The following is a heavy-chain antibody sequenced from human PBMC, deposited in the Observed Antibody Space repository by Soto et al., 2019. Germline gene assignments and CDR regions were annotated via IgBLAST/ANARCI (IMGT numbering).Heavy chain of an antibody. CDR3: ARGWNSDY. CDR2: INLDGSST. V-gene: IGHV3-74*01. Sequence: GGSLRLSCAASGFTFSSYWMHWVRQAPGKGLAWVSHINLDGSSTYYADSVKGRITISRDNAKNTLYLQMSSLRAEDTAVYYCARGWNSDYWGQGTLVTVSS. J-gene: IGHJ4*02. D-gene: IGHD1-1*01. CDR1: GFTFSSYW.